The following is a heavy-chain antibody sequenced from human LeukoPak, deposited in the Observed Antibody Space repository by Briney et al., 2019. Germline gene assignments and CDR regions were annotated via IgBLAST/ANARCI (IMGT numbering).Heavy chain of an antibody. D-gene: IGHD4-17*01. CDR3: ARAVTKKNRRHLYYYYMDV. CDR2: IYHSGST. J-gene: IGHJ6*03. CDR1: GYSISSGYY. V-gene: IGHV4-38-2*02. Sequence: SETLSLTCTVSGYSISSGYYWGWIRQPPGKGLEWIGSIYHSGSTYYNPSLKSRVTISVDTSKNQFSLKLSSVTAADTAVYYCARAVTKKNRRHLYYYYMDVWGKGTTVTISS.